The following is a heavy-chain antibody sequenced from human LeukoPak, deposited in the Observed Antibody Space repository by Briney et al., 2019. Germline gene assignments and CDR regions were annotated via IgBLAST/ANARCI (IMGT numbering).Heavy chain of an antibody. D-gene: IGHD4-11*01. CDR2: LLYSGAT. CDR3: ARYSNYGDYYYYYMDV. CDR1: GGSVSNHY. J-gene: IGHJ6*03. Sequence: SETLSLTCTVSGGSVSNHYWSWIRQPPGKELEWIGYLLYSGATNYNPSLKSRVTISMDTSMNQFSLKLSSVTAADTAVYYCARYSNYGDYYYYYMDVWGKGTTVTVSS. V-gene: IGHV4-59*02.